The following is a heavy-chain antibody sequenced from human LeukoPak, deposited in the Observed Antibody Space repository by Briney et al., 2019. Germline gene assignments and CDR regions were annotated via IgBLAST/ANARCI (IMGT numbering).Heavy chain of an antibody. V-gene: IGHV1-46*01. CDR3: ARVDAGDSSGSEPDY. Sequence: VASVMVSCKASGYTFTSYYMHWVRQAPGQGLEWMGIINPSGGSTSYAQKFQGRVTMTRDMSTSTVYMELSSLRSEDTAVYYCARVDAGDSSGSEPDYWGQGTLVTVSS. D-gene: IGHD3-22*01. J-gene: IGHJ4*02. CDR1: GYTFTSYY. CDR2: INPSGGST.